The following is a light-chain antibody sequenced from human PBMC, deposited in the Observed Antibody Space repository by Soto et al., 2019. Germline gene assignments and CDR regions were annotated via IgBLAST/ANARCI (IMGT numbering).Light chain of an antibody. CDR3: MEGTHWPRT. CDR2: KVS. Sequence: DVVMTQSPLSLPVTLGQPASISCRSSQSLVYSDGNSYLTWFQQRPGQSPRRLIYKVSNRDSGVPDRFSGSGSGTDFTREISRVEAEDVGIYYCMEGTHWPRTFGQGTKVEIK. CDR1: QSLVYSDGNSY. J-gene: IGKJ1*01. V-gene: IGKV2-30*01.